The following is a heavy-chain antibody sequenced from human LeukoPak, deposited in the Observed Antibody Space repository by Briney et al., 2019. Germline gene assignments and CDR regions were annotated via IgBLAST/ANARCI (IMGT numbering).Heavy chain of an antibody. CDR1: GFSFSSYA. CDR3: AKWGIAVTGNNY. Sequence: GGSLRLSCVASGFSFSSYAMSWVRQAPGEGLEWVASISGSGGSTSYADSVKGRFTISRDNSKNTLYVQMNSLSAEDTAIYYCAKWGIAVTGNNYWGQGTLVTVSS. V-gene: IGHV3-23*01. CDR2: ISGSGGST. J-gene: IGHJ4*02. D-gene: IGHD6-19*01.